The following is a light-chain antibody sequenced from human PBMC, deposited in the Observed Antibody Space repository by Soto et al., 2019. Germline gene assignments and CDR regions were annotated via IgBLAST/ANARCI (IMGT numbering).Light chain of an antibody. CDR3: DAWDDSLNGVV. V-gene: IGLV1-44*01. CDR2: SNT. CDR1: SSNIGSHT. J-gene: IGLJ2*01. Sequence: QSVLTQPPSASGTPGQTIAISCSGGSSNIGSHTVNWYQQLPGTAPRLLIYSNTQRPSGVPDRFSGSKSGTSASLAITGLQSEYEGDYDCDAWDDSLNGVVFGGGTKVTVL.